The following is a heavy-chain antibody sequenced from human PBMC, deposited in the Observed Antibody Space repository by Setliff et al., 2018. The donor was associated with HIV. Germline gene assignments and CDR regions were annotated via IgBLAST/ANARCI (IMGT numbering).Heavy chain of an antibody. J-gene: IGHJ4*01. CDR1: GFTFNTYA. CDR2: ISGSGAST. D-gene: IGHD2-15*01. CDR3: AKDGISGGAYPPYYFDY. V-gene: IGHV3-23*01. Sequence: GGSLRLSCAASGFTFNTYAMSWVRQAPGKGLEWVSVISGSGASTFYADSVKGRLTISRDNSKSTLYLQMNGLRVEDTAVYYCAKDGISGGAYPPYYFDYWGHGTLVTVSS.